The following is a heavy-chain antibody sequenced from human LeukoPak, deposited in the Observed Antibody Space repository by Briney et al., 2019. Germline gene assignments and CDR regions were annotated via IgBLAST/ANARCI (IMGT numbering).Heavy chain of an antibody. CDR1: GYTFTSYD. D-gene: IGHD2-15*01. CDR3: ARESCSGGSCYSDY. CDR2: MNPNSGNT. Sequence: GASVKVSCKASGYTFTSYDINWVRQATGQGLEWMGWMNPNSGNTGYAQKFQGRVTMTRNTSISTAYMELSSLRSEDTAVYDCARESCSGGSCYSDYWGQGTLVTVSS. V-gene: IGHV1-8*01. J-gene: IGHJ4*02.